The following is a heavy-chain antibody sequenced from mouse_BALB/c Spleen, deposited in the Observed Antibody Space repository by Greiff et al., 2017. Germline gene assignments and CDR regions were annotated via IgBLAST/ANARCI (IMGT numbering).Heavy chain of an antibody. V-gene: IGHV1-7*01. D-gene: IGHD2-4*01. CDR1: GYTFTSYW. J-gene: IGHJ1*01. Sequence: VQLQESGAELAKPGASVKMSCKASGYTFTSYWMHWVRQRPGQGLEWIGYINPSTGYTEYNQKFKDKATLTADKSSSTAYMQLSSLTSEDSAVYYCARGYDYDWYFDVWGAGTTVTVSS. CDR2: INPSTGYT. CDR3: ARGYDYDWYFDV.